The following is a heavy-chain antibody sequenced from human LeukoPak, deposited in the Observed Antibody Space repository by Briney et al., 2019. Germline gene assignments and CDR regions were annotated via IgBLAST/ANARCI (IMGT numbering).Heavy chain of an antibody. D-gene: IGHD5-18*01. CDR1: GFTLSAYW. V-gene: IGHV3-74*01. CDR3: AKGVVDTAMTKGVDY. CDR2: IEGDGNRI. J-gene: IGHJ4*02. Sequence: GGSLRLSCAASGFTLSAYWMHWVRQAPGKGLMWVSRIEGDGNRITYADSVKGRFTISRDNSKSTLYLQMNSLRVEDTATYYCAKGVVDTAMTKGVDYWGQGSLVTVSS.